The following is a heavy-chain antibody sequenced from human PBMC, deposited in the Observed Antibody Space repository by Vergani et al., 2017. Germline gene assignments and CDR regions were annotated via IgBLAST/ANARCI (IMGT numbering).Heavy chain of an antibody. J-gene: IGHJ6*02. CDR2: IDPSDSYT. V-gene: IGHV5-10-1*01. CDR3: ARHVSDILTMDV. D-gene: IGHD3-9*01. Sequence: EVQLVQSGAEVKKPGESLRISCKGSGYSFTSYWISWVRQMPGKGLEWMGRIDPSDSYTNYSPSFQGHVTISADKSIGTAYLQWSSLKASDTAMYYCARHVSDILTMDVWGQGTTVTVSS. CDR1: GYSFTSYW.